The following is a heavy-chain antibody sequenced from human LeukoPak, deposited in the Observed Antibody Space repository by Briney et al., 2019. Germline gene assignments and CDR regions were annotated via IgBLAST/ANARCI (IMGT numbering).Heavy chain of an antibody. CDR3: ARGGTWAYYYYYMDV. CDR1: GGSISSYY. CDR2: IYYSGST. J-gene: IGHJ6*03. V-gene: IGHV4-59*01. Sequence: SETLSLTCTVSGGSISSYYWSWIRQPPGKGLEWIGYIYYSGSTNYNPSLKSRVTISVDTSKNQFSLKLSSVTAADTAVYYCARGGTWAYYYYYMDVWGKGTTVTVSS. D-gene: IGHD1-26*01.